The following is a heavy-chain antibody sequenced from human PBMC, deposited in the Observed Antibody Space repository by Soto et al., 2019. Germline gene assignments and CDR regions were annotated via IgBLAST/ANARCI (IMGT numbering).Heavy chain of an antibody. Sequence: PSETLSLSCPGSGGSLSSYYWSWIRQPPGKGLEWIGYIYYSGSTNYNPSLKSRVTISVDTSKNQFSLKLSSVTAADTAVYYCARQHGESSGWSLYYYYGMDVWGQGTTVTVSS. CDR2: IYYSGST. J-gene: IGHJ6*02. D-gene: IGHD6-19*01. CDR1: GGSLSSYY. V-gene: IGHV4-59*08. CDR3: ARQHGESSGWSLYYYYGMDV.